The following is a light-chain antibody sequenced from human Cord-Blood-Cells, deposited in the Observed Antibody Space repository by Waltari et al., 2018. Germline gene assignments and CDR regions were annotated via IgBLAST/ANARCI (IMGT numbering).Light chain of an antibody. CDR3: QQSYSTPYT. CDR2: PAS. Sequence: QMTKSPSSLSASVGDRVTITCRASQSINSYLNWYQQKPGKAPKLLIYPASSLQSGVPSRFSGSGSGTDFTLTISSLQPEDVATYYCQQSYSTPYTFGQGTKLEIK. J-gene: IGKJ2*01. CDR1: QSINSY. V-gene: IGKV1-39*01.